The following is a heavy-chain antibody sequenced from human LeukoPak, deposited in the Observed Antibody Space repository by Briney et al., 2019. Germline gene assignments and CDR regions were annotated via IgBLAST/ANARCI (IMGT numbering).Heavy chain of an antibody. CDR1: GESFSAYF. D-gene: IGHD2-15*01. CDR2: IDHRGVS. J-gene: IGHJ4*03. Sequence: SATLSLTCAVRGESFSAYFWSWIRQVPGKGLEWIGEIDHRGVSTYNPSLKSRATMLVDTSNNHFSLSLTSVTAADTATYYCASRSLTLAAARCFDDWGQGTVVTVSS. CDR3: ASRSLTLAAARCFDD. V-gene: IGHV4-34*01.